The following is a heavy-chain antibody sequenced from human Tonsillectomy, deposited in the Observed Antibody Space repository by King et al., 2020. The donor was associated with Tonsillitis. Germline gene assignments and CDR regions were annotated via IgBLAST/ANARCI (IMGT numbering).Heavy chain of an antibody. V-gene: IGHV4-59*01. CDR3: ARRVATAMYHYYMDV. CDR1: GGSISSYY. Sequence: VQLQESGPGLVKPSETLSLTCTVSGGSISSYYWSWIRQPPGKGLGWIGYIYYSGSTNYNPSLKSRVTISVDTSKNQFSLKLSAVTAADTAVYYCARRVATAMYHYYMDVWGKGTTVTVS. CDR2: IYYSGST. D-gene: IGHD5-18*01. J-gene: IGHJ6*03.